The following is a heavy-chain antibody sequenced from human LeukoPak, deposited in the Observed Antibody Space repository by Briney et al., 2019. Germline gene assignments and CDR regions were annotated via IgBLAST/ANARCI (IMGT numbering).Heavy chain of an antibody. CDR3: AKGSRYCSGGNCYSPDFDY. J-gene: IGHJ4*02. Sequence: PGGSLRLSCAASGFTFSSYAMHWVRQAPGKGLEWVSAISGSGGNTYYADSVKGRFTISRDNSKNTLYLQMNSLRAEDTAVYYCAKGSRYCSGGNCYSPDFDYWGQGTLVTVSS. D-gene: IGHD2-15*01. CDR2: ISGSGGNT. V-gene: IGHV3-23*01. CDR1: GFTFSSYA.